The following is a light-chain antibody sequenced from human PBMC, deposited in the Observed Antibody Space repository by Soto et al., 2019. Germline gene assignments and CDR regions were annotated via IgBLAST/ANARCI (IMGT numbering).Light chain of an antibody. CDR1: QSVSGY. Sequence: EIVLTQSPATLSLSPGERATLSCRASQSVSGYLAWYQQKPGQAPRLLIYAASTRATGVPDRFSGSGSGTDFTLTISSLQPEDFATYYCQQVYVYPSTFGGGTKV. CDR2: AAS. V-gene: IGKV3-11*01. CDR3: QQVYVYPST. J-gene: IGKJ4*01.